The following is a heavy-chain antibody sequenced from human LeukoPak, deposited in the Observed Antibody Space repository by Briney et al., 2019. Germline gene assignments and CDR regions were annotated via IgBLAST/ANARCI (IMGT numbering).Heavy chain of an antibody. Sequence: GGSLRLSCAASGFTFSSYVMTWVGQAPGKGPEWVSAIRGSGDNTYYADSVRSLFTISRDNSKNTLYLQMNRLRADDTAVYYCAKDPYSSGPYNWFDPWGQGTLVTVSS. CDR2: IRGSGDNT. D-gene: IGHD6-19*01. CDR3: AKDPYSSGPYNWFDP. V-gene: IGHV3-23*01. CDR1: GFTFSSYV. J-gene: IGHJ5*02.